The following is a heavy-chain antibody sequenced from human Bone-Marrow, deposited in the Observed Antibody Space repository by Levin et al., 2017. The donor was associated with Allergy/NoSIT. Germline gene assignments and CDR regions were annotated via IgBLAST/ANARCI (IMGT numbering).Heavy chain of an antibody. CDR1: GFNFSTYH. Sequence: SCAASGFNFSTYHMNWVRQAPGKALEWVSSINSGSTDIYYADSLKGRFTISRDNAENSLYLQMNGLTAGDTAVYYCARDRTYGILRNYGMDVWGQGTTVTVSS. CDR3: ARDRTYGILRNYGMDV. V-gene: IGHV3-21*01. J-gene: IGHJ6*02. CDR2: INSGSTDI. D-gene: IGHD3-9*01.